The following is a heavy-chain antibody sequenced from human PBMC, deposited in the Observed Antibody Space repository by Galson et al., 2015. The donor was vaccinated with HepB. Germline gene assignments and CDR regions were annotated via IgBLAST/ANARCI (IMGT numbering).Heavy chain of an antibody. J-gene: IGHJ4*02. CDR3: AKDTGNYYDSSGYYYFDY. CDR1: GFTFDDYA. CDR2: ISWNSGSI. D-gene: IGHD3-22*01. V-gene: IGHV3-9*01. Sequence: SLRLSCAASGFTFDDYAMHWVRQAPGKGLEWVSGISWNSGSIGYTDSVKGRFTISRDNAKNSLYLQMNSLRAEDTALYYCAKDTGNYYDSSGYYYFDYWGQGTLVTVSS.